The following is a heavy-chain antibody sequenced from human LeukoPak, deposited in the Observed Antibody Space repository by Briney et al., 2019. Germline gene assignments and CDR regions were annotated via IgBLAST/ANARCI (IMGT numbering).Heavy chain of an antibody. Sequence: GASVKVSCKASGYTFTGYYMHWVRQAPGQGLEWMGWINPNSGGTNYAQKFQGRVTMTRDTSISTAYMELSRLRSDDTAVYYCARSCSSTSCYPKPGVWYFDLWGRGTLVTVSS. V-gene: IGHV1-2*02. J-gene: IGHJ2*01. D-gene: IGHD2-2*01. CDR1: GYTFTGYY. CDR3: ARSCSSTSCYPKPGVWYFDL. CDR2: INPNSGGT.